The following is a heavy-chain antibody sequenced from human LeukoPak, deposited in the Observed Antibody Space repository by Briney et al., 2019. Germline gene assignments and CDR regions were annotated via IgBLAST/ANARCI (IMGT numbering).Heavy chain of an antibody. CDR2: ISSSSSYI. D-gene: IGHD2-2*01. J-gene: IGHJ4*02. V-gene: IGHV3-21*01. CDR3: AQCFGTSCFDFDY. Sequence: GGSLRLSCAASGLSFSIYIVHWVRQAPGKGLEWVSSISSSSSYIYYADSVKGRFTISRDNDKNSLYLQMNSLRAEDTAVYYCAQCFGTSCFDFDYWGQGTLVTVSS. CDR1: GLSFSIYI.